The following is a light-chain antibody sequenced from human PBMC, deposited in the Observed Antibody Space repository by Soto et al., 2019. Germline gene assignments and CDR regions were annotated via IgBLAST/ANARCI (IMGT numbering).Light chain of an antibody. Sequence: QSALTQPPSVSGAPGQRVTISCTGGIANIGAGYDVHWYQQLPGTAPKLVIYDNTKRPSGVPDRFSGSKSGTSASLAITGLQAEDEADYYCQSYDSSLTVIFGGGTKLTVL. V-gene: IGLV1-40*01. J-gene: IGLJ2*01. CDR3: QSYDSSLTVI. CDR1: IANIGAGYD. CDR2: DNT.